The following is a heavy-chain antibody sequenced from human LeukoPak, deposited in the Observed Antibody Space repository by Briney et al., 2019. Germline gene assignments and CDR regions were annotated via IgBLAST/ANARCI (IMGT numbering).Heavy chain of an antibody. CDR1: GYTFTGYY. D-gene: IGHD6-13*01. V-gene: IGHV1-2*02. Sequence: ASVKVSCKASGYTFTGYYMHWVRKAPGQGLEWMGWINPSSGGTNYAQKFQGRVTMTRDTSISTAYMELSRLRSDDTAVYYCAREEGEAAGPSYWGQGTLVTVSS. CDR3: AREEGEAAGPSY. J-gene: IGHJ4*02. CDR2: INPSSGGT.